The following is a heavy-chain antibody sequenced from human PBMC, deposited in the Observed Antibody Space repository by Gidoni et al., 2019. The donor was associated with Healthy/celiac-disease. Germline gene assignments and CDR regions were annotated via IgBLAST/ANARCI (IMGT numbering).Heavy chain of an antibody. CDR3: AKDHYSGAAPYYYYYGMDV. V-gene: IGHV3-30*18. D-gene: IGHD1-26*01. J-gene: IGHJ6*02. CDR1: GFTFSSYG. CDR2: ISYDGSNK. Sequence: QVQLVESGGGVVQPGRSLRLPCAASGFTFSSYGMHWVLQAPGKGLEGVAVISYDGSNKYYADSVKGRFTISRDNSKNTLYLQMNSLRAEDTAVYYCAKDHYSGAAPYYYYYGMDVWGQGTTVTVSS.